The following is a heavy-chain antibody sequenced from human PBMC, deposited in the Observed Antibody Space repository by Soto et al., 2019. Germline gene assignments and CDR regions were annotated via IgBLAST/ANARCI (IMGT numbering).Heavy chain of an antibody. J-gene: IGHJ6*02. CDR3: ARVEQQLYYGMDV. Sequence: LXLSCAASAFTFSIYCMHWVRQAPGKGLEWVAVIWYDGSNKYYADSVKGRFTISRDNSKNTLYLQMNSLRAEDTAVYYCARVEQQLYYGMDVWGQGDTVTVS. CDR1: AFTFSIYC. D-gene: IGHD6-13*01. V-gene: IGHV3-33*01. CDR2: IWYDGSNK.